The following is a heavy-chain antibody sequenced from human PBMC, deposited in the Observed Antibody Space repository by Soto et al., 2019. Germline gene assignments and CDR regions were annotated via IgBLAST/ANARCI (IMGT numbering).Heavy chain of an antibody. CDR1: GFTFSSYS. CDR2: ISSSSSYL. D-gene: IGHD2-2*01. Sequence: GESLKISCAASGFTFSSYSMNWVRQAPGKGLEWVSSISSSSSYLYYADSVKGRFTISRDNAKNSLYLQMNSLRAEDTAVYYCARDDRYCSSTSCLDYWGQGTLVTVSS. CDR3: ARDDRYCSSTSCLDY. J-gene: IGHJ4*02. V-gene: IGHV3-21*01.